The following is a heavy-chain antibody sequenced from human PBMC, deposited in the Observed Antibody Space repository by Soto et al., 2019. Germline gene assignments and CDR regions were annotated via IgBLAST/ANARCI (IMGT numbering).Heavy chain of an antibody. CDR2: INYSGST. CDR3: AREGTGTTKFDY. Sequence: TSETLSLTCAVYGGSFSGYSWTWIRQPPGKGLEWIGEINYSGSTNYNPSLKSRVTISVDTSKNQFSLKLSSVTAADTAVYYCAREGTGTTKFDYWGQGTLVTVSS. V-gene: IGHV4-34*01. CDR1: GGSFSGYS. J-gene: IGHJ4*02. D-gene: IGHD1-1*01.